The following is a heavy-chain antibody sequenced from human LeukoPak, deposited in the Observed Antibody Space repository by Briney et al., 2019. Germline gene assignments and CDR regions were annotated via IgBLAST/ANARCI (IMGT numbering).Heavy chain of an antibody. V-gene: IGHV4-39*01. CDR2: IYYSDNT. CDR1: GGSIDRSSYD. CDR3: ARNTSSSPWFDP. Sequence: SETLSLTCTVSGGSIDRSSYDWGWIRQPPGKGLEWIGSIYYSDNTYYNSYLKSRINISVNTTKNQVALKLSSVTAADTAVYYCARNTSSSPWFDPWGQGTLVTVSS. J-gene: IGHJ5*02. D-gene: IGHD6-6*01.